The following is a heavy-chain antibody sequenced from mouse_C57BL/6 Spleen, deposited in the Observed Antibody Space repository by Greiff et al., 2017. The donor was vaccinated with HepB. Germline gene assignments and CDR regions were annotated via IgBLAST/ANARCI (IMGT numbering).Heavy chain of an antibody. D-gene: IGHD1-1*01. CDR3: ARRITTVVAGDYFDY. CDR1: GYTFTSYW. J-gene: IGHJ2*01. Sequence: VQLQQPGAELVKPGASVKMSCKASGYTFTSYWITWVKQRPGQGLEWIGDIYPGSGSTNYNEKFKSKATLTVDTSSSTAYMQLSSLTSEDSAVYYCARRITTVVAGDYFDYWGQGTTLTVSS. CDR2: IYPGSGST. V-gene: IGHV1-55*01.